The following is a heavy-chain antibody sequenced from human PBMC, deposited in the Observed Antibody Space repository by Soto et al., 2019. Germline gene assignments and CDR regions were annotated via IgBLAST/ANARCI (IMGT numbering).Heavy chain of an antibody. CDR1: GGSISGSY. D-gene: IGHD1-26*01. V-gene: IGHV4-59*01. Sequence: QVQLQESGPGLVKPSETLSLTCSVSGGSISGSYWSWIRQSPGKGLEWLGYVYYTGSTNYSPSLRSRVSISVDTNKNAVSLRLSSLTAADTTGSFCAGRGAVPVAHSDYLGKGTQVTVSS. J-gene: IGHJ4*02. CDR2: VYYTGST. CDR3: AGRGAVPVAHSDY.